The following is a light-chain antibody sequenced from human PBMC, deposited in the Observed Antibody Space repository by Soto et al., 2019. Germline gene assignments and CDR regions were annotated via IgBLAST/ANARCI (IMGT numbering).Light chain of an antibody. V-gene: IGLV1-40*01. CDR2: GNS. CDR3: QSYDNSLSGPSWV. Sequence: QSVLTQPPSVSGAPGQRVTISCTGSSSNIGAGYDVHWYQQLPRTAPKLLIYGNSNRPSGVPDRFSGSKSGTSASLAITGLQAEDEADYYCQSYDNSLSGPSWVFGGGTKLTVL. J-gene: IGLJ3*02. CDR1: SSNIGAGYD.